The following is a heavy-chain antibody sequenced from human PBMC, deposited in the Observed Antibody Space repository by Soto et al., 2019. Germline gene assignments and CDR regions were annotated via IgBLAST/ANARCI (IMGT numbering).Heavy chain of an antibody. D-gene: IGHD2-2*01. CDR2: IKSKTDGGTT. CDR3: TTIVPTSHNYYYYGMDV. J-gene: IGHJ6*02. V-gene: IGHV3-15*07. CDR1: GFTFSNAW. Sequence: PGVSLRLSCAASGFTFSNAWMNWFRQAPGKGLEWVGRIKSKTDGGTTDYAAPVKGRFTISRDDSKNTLYLQMNSLKTEDTAVYYCTTIVPTSHNYYYYGMDVWGQGTTVTVSS.